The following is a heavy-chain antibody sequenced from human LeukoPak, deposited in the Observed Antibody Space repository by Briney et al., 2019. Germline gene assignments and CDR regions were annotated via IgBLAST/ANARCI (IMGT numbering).Heavy chain of an antibody. J-gene: IGHJ3*02. CDR1: GGSFSGYY. V-gene: IGHV4-34*01. D-gene: IGHD3-10*01. CDR2: INHSGST. CDR3: ARGLVLYGSGSYYAVDAFDI. Sequence: SETLSLTCAVYGGSFSGYYWSWIRQPPGNGLEWIGEINHSGSTNFNPSLKSRVTISVDTSKNQFSLKLSSVTAADTAVYYCARGLVLYGSGSYYAVDAFDIWGQGTMVTVSS.